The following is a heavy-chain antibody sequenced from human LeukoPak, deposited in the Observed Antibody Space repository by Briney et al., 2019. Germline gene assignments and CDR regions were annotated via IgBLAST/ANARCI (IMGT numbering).Heavy chain of an antibody. Sequence: SETLSLTCTVSGGSISSGDYYWSWIRQPPGKGLEWIGYIYCGSTYYNPSLKSRVTISVDTSKNQFSLKLSSVTAADTAVYYCARANGVSPSFCSSTSCYEDFDYWGQGTLVTVSS. V-gene: IGHV4-30-4*01. CDR2: IYCGST. J-gene: IGHJ4*02. D-gene: IGHD2-2*01. CDR3: ARANGVSPSFCSSTSCYEDFDY. CDR1: GGSISSGDYY.